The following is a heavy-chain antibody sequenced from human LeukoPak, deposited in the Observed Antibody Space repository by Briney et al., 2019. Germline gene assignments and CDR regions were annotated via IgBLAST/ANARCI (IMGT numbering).Heavy chain of an antibody. CDR2: ISSSGSTI. V-gene: IGHV3-48*03. D-gene: IGHD2-2*01. J-gene: IGHJ6*04. Sequence: GGSLRLSCAASGFTFSSYEMNWVRQAPGKGLEWVSYISSSGSTIYYADSVKGRFTISRDNSKNTLYLQMNSLRAEDTAVYYCAKDIVVVPAAMVGYYYYYGMDVWGKGTTVTVSS. CDR1: GFTFSSYE. CDR3: AKDIVVVPAAMVGYYYYYGMDV.